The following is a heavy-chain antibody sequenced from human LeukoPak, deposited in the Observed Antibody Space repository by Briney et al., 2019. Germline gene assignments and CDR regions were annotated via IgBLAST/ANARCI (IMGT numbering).Heavy chain of an antibody. CDR1: GYSISSGYY. CDR3: ARPCSSTSCYTGAFDI. D-gene: IGHD2-2*02. CDR2: IYHSGST. Sequence: PSETLSLTCAVCGYSISSGYYWGWIRQPPGKGLEWIGSIYHSGSTYYNPSLKSRVTISVDTSKNQFSLKLSSVTAADTAVYYCARPCSSTSCYTGAFDIWGQGTMVTVSS. J-gene: IGHJ3*02. V-gene: IGHV4-38-2*01.